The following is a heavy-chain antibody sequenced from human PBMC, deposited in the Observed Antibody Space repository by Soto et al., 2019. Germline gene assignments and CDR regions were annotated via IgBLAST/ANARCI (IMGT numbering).Heavy chain of an antibody. V-gene: IGHV3-23*01. D-gene: IGHD1-26*01. CDR3: ATTPSSYYYMDV. J-gene: IGHJ6*03. Sequence: GGSVRLSGAASGFTFSSYAMSWVRQAPGKGLEWVSAISGSGGSTYYADSVKGRFTISRDNSKNTLYLQMNSLRAEDTAVYYCATTPSSYYYMDVWGKGTTVTVSS. CDR1: GFTFSSYA. CDR2: ISGSGGST.